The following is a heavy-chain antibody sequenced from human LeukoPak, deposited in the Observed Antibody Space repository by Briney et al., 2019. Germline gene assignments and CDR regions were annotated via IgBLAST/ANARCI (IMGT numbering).Heavy chain of an antibody. Sequence: KPSETLSLTCTVSGGSISSYYWSWIRQPPGKGLGWIGYIYYSGSTNYNPSLKSRVTISVDTSKNQFSLKLSSVTAADTAVYYCASTYSSSWYNWFDPWGQGTLVTVSS. V-gene: IGHV4-59*01. J-gene: IGHJ5*02. D-gene: IGHD6-13*01. CDR2: IYYSGST. CDR1: GGSISSYY. CDR3: ASTYSSSWYNWFDP.